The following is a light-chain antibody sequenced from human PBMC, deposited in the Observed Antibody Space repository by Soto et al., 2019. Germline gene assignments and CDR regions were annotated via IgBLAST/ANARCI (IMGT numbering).Light chain of an antibody. CDR3: QHYYSSPPGFT. J-gene: IGKJ3*01. V-gene: IGKV3-20*01. Sequence: EIVLTQSPGTLSLFPGERATLSCRASQSIASPYFAWYQQRPGQAPRLLIYAASSRATGVPDRFSGSGSGTDFTHTISRLEPEDSAVYYCQHYYSSPPGFTFGPGTKVDIK. CDR2: AAS. CDR1: QSIASPY.